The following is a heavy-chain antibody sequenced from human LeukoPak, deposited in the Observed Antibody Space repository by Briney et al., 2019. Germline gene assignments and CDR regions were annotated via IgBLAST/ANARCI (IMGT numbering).Heavy chain of an antibody. CDR2: ISGDGGSR. CDR1: GFTFDDYT. D-gene: IGHD5-18*01. CDR3: ARHLSGVTGYTYGRGIDY. J-gene: IGHJ4*02. V-gene: IGHV3-43*01. Sequence: GGSLRLSCAASGFTFDDYTIHWGRQAPGKGLEWVSLISGDGGSRYYADSVKGRFTISRDNSKSSMSLQMTTLRAQDTAVYYCARHLSGVTGYTYGRGIDYWGQGTLVTVSS.